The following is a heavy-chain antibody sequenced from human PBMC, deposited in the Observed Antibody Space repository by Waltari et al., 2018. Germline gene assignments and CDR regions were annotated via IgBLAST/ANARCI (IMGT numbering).Heavy chain of an antibody. D-gene: IGHD6-6*01. Sequence: QVQLVQSGAEVRKPGASVKVSCNVSGQSLSESSIHWVRQAPGKGPEWMGGYDPEDGETTYAQKFKGRLAMTEDTDTAYMELTSLQSDDTAVYYGALDREYEGWFDPWGQGTLVTVSS. V-gene: IGHV1-24*01. J-gene: IGHJ5*02. CDR3: ALDREYEGWFDP. CDR2: YDPEDGET. CDR1: GQSLSESS.